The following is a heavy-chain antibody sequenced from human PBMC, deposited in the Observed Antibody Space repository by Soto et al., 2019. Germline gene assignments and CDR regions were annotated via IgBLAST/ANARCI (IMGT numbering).Heavy chain of an antibody. Sequence: SETLSLTCSVSGDSMSSTAYYWSWIRQHPGKGLEWIAYIYHSGDTHYNPSLRSRITISVDTSKNQFSLKLTSVTDADTAVYYCASTYSGYLDKWGQGTQVTVYS. D-gene: IGHD3-22*01. V-gene: IGHV4-31*03. CDR3: ASTYSGYLDK. J-gene: IGHJ4*02. CDR1: GDSMSSTAYY. CDR2: IYHSGDT.